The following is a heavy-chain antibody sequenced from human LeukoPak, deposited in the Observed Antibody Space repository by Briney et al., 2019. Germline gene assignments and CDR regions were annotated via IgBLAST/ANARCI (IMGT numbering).Heavy chain of an antibody. CDR2: SYIDGGT. D-gene: IGHD3-16*02. J-gene: IGHJ4*02. Sequence: GGSLRLSCAASGFTISSNFMSWVRQAPGKGLEWFSVSYIDGGTYYADSVKGRFTNSRDNSKNTLYLQMNSLRAEDTAVYYCARESGGVIITFDYWGQGTLVTVSS. CDR1: GFTISSNF. CDR3: ARESGGVIITFDY. V-gene: IGHV3-66*01.